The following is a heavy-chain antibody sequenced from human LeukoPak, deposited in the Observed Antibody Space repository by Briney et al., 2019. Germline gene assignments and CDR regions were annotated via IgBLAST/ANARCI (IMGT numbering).Heavy chain of an antibody. CDR1: GFTFSSYG. J-gene: IGHJ4*02. Sequence: GGSLRLSCAASGFTFSSYGMHWVRQAPGKGLEWVAVISYDGSNKYYADSVKGRFTISRDNSKNTLYLQMNSLRAEDTAVYYCAKGSARGGHMNYFDYWGQGTLVTVSS. V-gene: IGHV3-30*18. D-gene: IGHD2-21*01. CDR2: ISYDGSNK. CDR3: AKGSARGGHMNYFDY.